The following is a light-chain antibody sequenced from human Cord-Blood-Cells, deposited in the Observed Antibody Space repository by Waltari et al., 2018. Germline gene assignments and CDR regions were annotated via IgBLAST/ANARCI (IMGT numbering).Light chain of an antibody. V-gene: IGLV2-11*01. CDR3: CSYAGSYV. CDR1: SSDVGGYNY. Sequence: QSALTQPRSLSGSPGQSVTISCTGTSSDVGGYNYVSWYQQHPAKAPKLIIYDVSKRPSGVPDRFSGSKSGNTASLTISGLQAEDEADYYCCSYAGSYVFGTGTKVTVL. CDR2: DVS. J-gene: IGLJ1*01.